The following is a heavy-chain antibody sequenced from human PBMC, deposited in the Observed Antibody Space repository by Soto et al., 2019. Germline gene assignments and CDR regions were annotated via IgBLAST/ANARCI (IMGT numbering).Heavy chain of an antibody. D-gene: IGHD6-6*01. V-gene: IGHV3-48*03. J-gene: IGHJ4*02. Sequence: GGSLSLSCAASGFPLGRYGMNWVRPAPGKGLEWVSYISSSGSTIYYADSVKGRFTISGDNAKNSLYLQMNSLRAEDTAVYYCAREEYSSSDFDYWGQGTLVTVSS. CDR1: GFPLGRYG. CDR2: ISSSGSTI. CDR3: AREEYSSSDFDY.